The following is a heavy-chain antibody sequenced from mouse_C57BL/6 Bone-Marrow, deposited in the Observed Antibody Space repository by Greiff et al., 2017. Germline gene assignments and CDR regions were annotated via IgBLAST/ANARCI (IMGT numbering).Heavy chain of an antibody. CDR1: GFSFNTYA. CDR2: IRSKSNNYAT. J-gene: IGHJ4*01. V-gene: IGHV10-1*01. D-gene: IGHD2-4*01. CDR3: VRHVTPYDYDDYYAMDY. Sequence: EVMLVESGGGLVQPKGSLKLSCAASGFSFNTYAMNWVRQAPGKGLEWVARIRSKSNNYATYYADSVKDRFTISRDDSESMLYLQMNNLKTEDTARYYCVRHVTPYDYDDYYAMDYWGQGTSVTVSS.